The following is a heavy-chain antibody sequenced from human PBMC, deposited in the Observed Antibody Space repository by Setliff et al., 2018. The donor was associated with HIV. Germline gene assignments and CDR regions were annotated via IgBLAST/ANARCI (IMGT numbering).Heavy chain of an antibody. J-gene: IGHJ2*01. D-gene: IGHD3-3*01. V-gene: IGHV1-8*03. Sequence: ASVKVSCKASGYTFTQSDINWVRQATGQSPEWMGWMNPKSGNTGYKQTFQDRTTITRDTSINTIHMELKSLTSEDTAVYYCARSGPRDHDFWYDQSRRYFDLWGRGTLVTVSS. CDR1: GYTFTQSD. CDR3: ARSGPRDHDFWYDQSRRYFDL. CDR2: MNPKSGNT.